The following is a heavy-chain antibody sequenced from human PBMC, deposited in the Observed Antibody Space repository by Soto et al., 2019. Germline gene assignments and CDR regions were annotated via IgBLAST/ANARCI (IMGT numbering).Heavy chain of an antibody. CDR1: RDTFTSYY. Sequence: SSVKVFCKAPRDTFTSYYINWVRQAPGQGLEWMGVINPHGGSTAYAQKFKGRVTLTRDPSASTGYMEVRSLTSEDTAMYYFARSSGGNCGKPIEGTTCFATWGQGTMVTVSS. CDR3: ARSSGGNCGKPIEGTTCFAT. CDR2: INPHGGST. V-gene: IGHV1-46*01. D-gene: IGHD1-26*01. J-gene: IGHJ5*01.